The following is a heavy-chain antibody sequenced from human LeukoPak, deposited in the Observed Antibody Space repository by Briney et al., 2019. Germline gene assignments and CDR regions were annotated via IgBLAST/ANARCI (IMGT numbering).Heavy chain of an antibody. J-gene: IGHJ5*02. D-gene: IGHD2-2*01. CDR1: GFIFSASS. Sequence: PGGSLRLSCAASGFIFSASSLNWVRQAPGMGLEWPSSIKGDSSHISYAESVKGRFTISRDNTKNALFLQMNTLRAEDTAIYYCARGFVPAAFDLWGLGTLVIVSS. CDR2: IKGDSSHI. V-gene: IGHV3-21*01. CDR3: ARGFVPAAFDL.